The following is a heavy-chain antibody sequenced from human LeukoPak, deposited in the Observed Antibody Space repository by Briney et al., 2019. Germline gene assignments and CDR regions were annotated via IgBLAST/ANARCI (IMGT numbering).Heavy chain of an antibody. V-gene: IGHV5-51*01. CDR2: IYPGDSDT. Sequence: GESLKISCKGSGYSFTSYWIGWVRQMPGKGLEWMWIIYPGDSDTRYSPSFQGQVTISADKSISTAYLQWSSLKASDTAMYYCARPPYYYDSSGYNDAFDIWGQGTMVTVSS. D-gene: IGHD3-22*01. CDR3: ARPPYYYDSSGYNDAFDI. J-gene: IGHJ3*02. CDR1: GYSFTSYW.